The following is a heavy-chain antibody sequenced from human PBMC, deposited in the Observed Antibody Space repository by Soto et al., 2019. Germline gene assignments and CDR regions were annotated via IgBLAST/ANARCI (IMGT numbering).Heavy chain of an antibody. V-gene: IGHV1-8*01. CDR2: MNPNSGNT. D-gene: IGHD3-22*01. Sequence: QVQLVQSGAEVKKPGASVKVSCKASGYTFTSYDVNWVRQATGQGLEWMGWMNPNSGNTGYAQKFQGRGTMTRNTSISTAYMELSGLRSEDAAVYYCARELTMIVDNWGQGTLVAVSS. J-gene: IGHJ4*02. CDR3: ARELTMIVDN. CDR1: GYTFTSYD.